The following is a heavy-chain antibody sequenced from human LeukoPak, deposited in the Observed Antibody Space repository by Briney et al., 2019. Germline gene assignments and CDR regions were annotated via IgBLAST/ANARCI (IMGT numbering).Heavy chain of an antibody. CDR2: IYSGGST. Sequence: GGSLRLSCAASGFSVSRNYMSWVRPAPGKGREWVSVIYSGGSTYYADSVKGRFTLSRDNSKNTLYLQINSLRAEDTAVYYWARGVGSGSRLRAGDYWGQGTLVTVSS. V-gene: IGHV3-53*01. D-gene: IGHD1-26*01. CDR3: ARGVGSGSRLRAGDY. J-gene: IGHJ4*02. CDR1: GFSVSRNY.